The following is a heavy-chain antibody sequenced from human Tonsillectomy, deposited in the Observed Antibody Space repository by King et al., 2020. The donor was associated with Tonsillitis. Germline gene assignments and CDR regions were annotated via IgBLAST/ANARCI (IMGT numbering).Heavy chain of an antibody. V-gene: IGHV3-53*04. J-gene: IGHJ5*02. CDR3: ARTGYCSSTSCPFPWFDP. D-gene: IGHD2-2*01. Sequence: QLQESGGGLVQPGGSLRLSCAASGFTVSSNYMSWVRQAPGKGLEWVSVIYSGGSTYYADSVKGRFTISRHNSKNTLYLQMNSLRAEDTAVYYCARTGYCSSTSCPFPWFDPWGQGTLVTVSS. CDR2: IYSGGST. CDR1: GFTVSSNY.